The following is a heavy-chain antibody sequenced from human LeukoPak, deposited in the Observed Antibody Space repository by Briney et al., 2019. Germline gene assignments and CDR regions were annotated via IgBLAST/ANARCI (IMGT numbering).Heavy chain of an antibody. CDR1: GFTFSSYA. CDR2: ISGSGGST. CDR3: AKGMCYYGSGSYSSD. Sequence: GGSLRLSCAASGFTFSSYAMSWVRQAPGKGLEWVSAISGSGGSTYYADSVKGRFTISRDNSKNTLYLQMNSLRAEDTAVYYCAKGMCYYGSGSYSSDWGQGTMVTVSS. V-gene: IGHV3-23*01. J-gene: IGHJ3*01. D-gene: IGHD3-10*01.